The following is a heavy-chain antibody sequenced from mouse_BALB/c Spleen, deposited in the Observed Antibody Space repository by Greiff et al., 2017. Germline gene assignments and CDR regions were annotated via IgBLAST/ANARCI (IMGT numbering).Heavy chain of an antibody. V-gene: IGHV1-18*01. CDR3: ARTYDGYYMDY. J-gene: IGHJ4*01. Sequence: EVKVVESGPELVKPGASVKIPCKASGYTFTDYNMDWVKQSHGKSLEWIGDINPNNGGTIYNQKFKGKATLTVDKSSSTAYMELRSLTSEDTAVYYCARTYDGYYMDYWGQGTSVTVSS. CDR2: INPNNGGT. CDR1: GYTFTDYN. D-gene: IGHD2-3*01.